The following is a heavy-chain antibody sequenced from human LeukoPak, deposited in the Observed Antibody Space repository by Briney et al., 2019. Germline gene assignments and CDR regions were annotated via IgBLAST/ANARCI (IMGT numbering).Heavy chain of an antibody. CDR3: ARRRYSYGGFDY. V-gene: IGHV1-2*02. CDR2: INPNSGGT. Sequence: ASVKVSCKASGYTFTGYYTHWVRQAPGQGLEWMGWINPNSGGTNYAQKFQGRVTMTRDTSISTAYMELSRLRSDDTAVYYCARRRYSYGGFDYWGQGTLVTVSS. D-gene: IGHD5-18*01. CDR1: GYTFTGYY. J-gene: IGHJ4*02.